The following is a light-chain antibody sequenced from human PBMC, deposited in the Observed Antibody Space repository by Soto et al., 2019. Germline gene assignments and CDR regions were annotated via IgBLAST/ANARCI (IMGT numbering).Light chain of an antibody. J-gene: IGLJ1*01. Sequence: QSALTKRSSVSGSPGQSITISCTGTSSVVGGYNYVSWYQQHPGKAPKLMIYEVSYRPSGVSDRFSGSKSGNTASLTISGLQFEDEADYYSGSYTSGSSYVFGTGTKVTVL. CDR2: EVS. V-gene: IGLV2-14*01. CDR1: SSVVGGYNY. CDR3: GSYTSGSSYV.